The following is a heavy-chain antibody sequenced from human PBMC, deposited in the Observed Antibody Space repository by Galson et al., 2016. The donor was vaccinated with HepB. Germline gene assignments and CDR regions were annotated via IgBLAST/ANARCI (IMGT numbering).Heavy chain of an antibody. J-gene: IGHJ4*02. Sequence: SLRLSCAASGFSVTTHYMSWIRQAPGKGLEWVSVISVGDNTNYADSVKGRFTVSRDTSKNTVFLQMNNLRVEETAVYYCARDYTFGHRGFDFWGQGVLVTVSS. V-gene: IGHV3-53*01. CDR3: ARDYTFGHRGFDF. CDR1: GFSVTTHY. D-gene: IGHD3-10*01. CDR2: ISVGDNT.